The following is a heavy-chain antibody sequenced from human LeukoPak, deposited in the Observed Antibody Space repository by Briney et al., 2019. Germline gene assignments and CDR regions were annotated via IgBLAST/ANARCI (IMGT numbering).Heavy chain of an antibody. CDR1: GFTFSSYA. J-gene: IGHJ5*02. V-gene: IGHV3-30*04. CDR2: ISYDGSNK. Sequence: GRSLRLSCAASGFTFSSYAMHWVRQAPGKGLEWVAVISYDGSNKYYADSVKGRFTISRDNSKNTLYLQMNSLRAEDTAVYYCARGSWFDPWGQGTLVTVSS. CDR3: ARGSWFDP.